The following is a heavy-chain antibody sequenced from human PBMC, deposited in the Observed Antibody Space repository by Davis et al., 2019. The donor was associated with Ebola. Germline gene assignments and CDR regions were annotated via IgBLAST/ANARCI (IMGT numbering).Heavy chain of an antibody. CDR2: MNPNSGNT. V-gene: IGHV1-8*01. J-gene: IGHJ4*02. CDR1: GYTFTSYD. Sequence: ASVKVSCKASGYTFTSYDINWVRQATGQGLEWMGWMNPNSGNTGYAQKFQGRVTMTRDTSTSTVYMELSSLRSEDTAVYYCARAYCTNGVCYTFPDYWGQGTLVTVSS. CDR3: ARAYCTNGVCYTFPDY. D-gene: IGHD2-8*01.